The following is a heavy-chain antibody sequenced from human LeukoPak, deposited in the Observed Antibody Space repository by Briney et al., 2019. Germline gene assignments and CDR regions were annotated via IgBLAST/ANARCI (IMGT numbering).Heavy chain of an antibody. CDR2: IYYSGST. V-gene: IGHV4-39*01. J-gene: IGHJ3*02. Sequence: SETLSLTCTVSGGFISSSSYYWGWIRQPPGKGLEWIGSIYYSGSTYYNPSLKSRVTISVDTSKNQFSLKLSSVTAADTAVSYCARLAYIVVVPAAIRVGYAFDIWGQGTMVTVSS. D-gene: IGHD2-2*01. CDR1: GGFISSSSYY. CDR3: ARLAYIVVVPAAIRVGYAFDI.